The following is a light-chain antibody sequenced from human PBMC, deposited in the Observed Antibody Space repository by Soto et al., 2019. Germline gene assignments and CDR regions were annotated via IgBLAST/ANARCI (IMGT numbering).Light chain of an antibody. J-gene: IGLJ1*01. CDR3: NSYAGTSNV. CDR1: SNDVGAFNY. V-gene: IGLV2-14*03. CDR2: GVS. Sequence: QSALTQPASVSGSPGQSITISCTGSSNDVGAFNYVSWYRHSPGEAPKVLIRGVSIRPSGVSIRFSASKSANTASLTISGLQAEDEALYYCNSYAGTSNVFGTGTKVTVL.